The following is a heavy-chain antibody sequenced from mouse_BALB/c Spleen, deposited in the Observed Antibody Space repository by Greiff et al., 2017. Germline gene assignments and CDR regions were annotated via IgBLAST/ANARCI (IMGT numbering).Heavy chain of an antibody. CDR2: ISYSGST. D-gene: IGHD1-1*01. CDR1: GYSITSDYA. CDR3: ARWGGSSLYYYAMDY. V-gene: IGHV3-2*02. J-gene: IGHJ4*01. Sequence: VQLKESGPGLVKPSQSLSLTCTVTGYSITSDYAWNWIRQFPGNKLEWMGYISYSGSTSYNPSLKSRISITRDTSKNQFFLQLNSVTTEDTATYYCARWGGSSLYYYAMDYWGQGTSVTVSS.